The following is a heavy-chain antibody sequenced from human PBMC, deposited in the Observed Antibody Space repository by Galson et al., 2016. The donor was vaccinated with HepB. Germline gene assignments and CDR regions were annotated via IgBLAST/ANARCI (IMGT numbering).Heavy chain of an antibody. CDR1: GGSISSSSYY. J-gene: IGHJ4*02. D-gene: IGHD3-10*01. Sequence: SETLSLTCTVSGGSISSSSYYWGWIRQPPGKGLEWIETIYYTGSPYYNPSLKSRVTTSADTSKNQFSLKLSSATAADTAVYYCASGYYHGSGSSHFEYWGQGILVTVSS. CDR2: IYYTGSP. V-gene: IGHV4-39*01. CDR3: ASGYYHGSGSSHFEY.